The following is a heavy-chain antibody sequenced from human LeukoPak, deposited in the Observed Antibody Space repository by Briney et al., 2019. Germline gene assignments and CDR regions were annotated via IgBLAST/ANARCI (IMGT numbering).Heavy chain of an antibody. CDR2: MNPNSGNT. V-gene: IGHV1-8*01. CDR1: GYTFTSYD. Sequence: ASVKVSCKASGYTFTSYDINWVRQATGQGLEWMGWMNPNSGNTGYAQKFQGRVTMTRNTSISTAYMEPSSLRSEDTAVYYCAVTGYSSSWYGSYYYYYGMDVWGQGTTVTVSS. D-gene: IGHD6-13*01. J-gene: IGHJ6*02. CDR3: AVTGYSSSWYGSYYYYYGMDV.